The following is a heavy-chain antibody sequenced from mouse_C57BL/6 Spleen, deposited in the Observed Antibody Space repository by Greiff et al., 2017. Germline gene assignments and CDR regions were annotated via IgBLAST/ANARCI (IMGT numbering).Heavy chain of an antibody. CDR2: ISYDGSN. V-gene: IGHV3-6*01. Sequence: EVQLQQSGPGLVKPSQSLSLTCSVTGYSITSGYYWNWIRQFPGNKLEWMGYISYDGSNNYNPSLKNRISITRDTSKNQFFLKLNSVTTEDTATYYCARGGNYKGFLDYWGQGTTLTVSS. CDR1: GYSITSGYY. D-gene: IGHD2-1*01. CDR3: ARGGNYKGFLDY. J-gene: IGHJ2*01.